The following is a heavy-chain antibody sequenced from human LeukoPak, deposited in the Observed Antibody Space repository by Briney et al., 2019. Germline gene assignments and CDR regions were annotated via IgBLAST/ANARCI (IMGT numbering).Heavy chain of an antibody. Sequence: GASVEVSGKASGYRFTSYDINSVQHSTEQGLEWMGWMNPNSGNTGYAQKFQGRVTMTRNTSISTAYMELSSLRSEDTAVYYCARGAPAYYDILTGYYYFDYWGQGTLVTVPS. CDR1: GYRFTSYD. V-gene: IGHV1-8*01. CDR2: MNPNSGNT. D-gene: IGHD3-9*01. J-gene: IGHJ4*02. CDR3: ARGAPAYYDILTGYYYFDY.